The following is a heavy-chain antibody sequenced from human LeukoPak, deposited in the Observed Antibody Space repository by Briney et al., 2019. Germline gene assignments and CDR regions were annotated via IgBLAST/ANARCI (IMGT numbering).Heavy chain of an antibody. CDR3: AHTRSYYASGNYSD. V-gene: IGHV2-5*01. D-gene: IGHD3-10*01. Sequence: SGPTLVKPTQTLTLTCTFSGFSLSTRPVGVGWIRQPPVRALEWVEVIYWNDDKRYSPSLKSRVTITKDTSKNQVVLTVTNMDPVDTATYFCAHTRSYYASGNYSDWGQGALVTVSS. CDR1: GFSLSTRPVG. J-gene: IGHJ4*02. CDR2: IYWNDDK.